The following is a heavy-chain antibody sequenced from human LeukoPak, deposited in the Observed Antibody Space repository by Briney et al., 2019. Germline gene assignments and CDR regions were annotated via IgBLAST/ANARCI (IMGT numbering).Heavy chain of an antibody. D-gene: IGHD3-16*01. CDR1: GGSISSSSYY. V-gene: IGHV4-39*07. J-gene: IGHJ3*02. Sequence: SETLSLTCTVSGGSISSSSYYWGWIRQPPGKGLEWIGSIYYSGSTYYNPSLKSRVTISVDTSKNQFSLKLSSVTAADTAVYYCARDLRIMITFGGVIRGIGAFDIWGQGTMVTVSS. CDR2: IYYSGST. CDR3: ARDLRIMITFGGVIRGIGAFDI.